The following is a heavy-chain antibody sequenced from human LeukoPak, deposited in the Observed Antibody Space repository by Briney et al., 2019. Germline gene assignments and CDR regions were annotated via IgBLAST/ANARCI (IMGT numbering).Heavy chain of an antibody. CDR3: ARGDSSSWSFKI. V-gene: IGHV4-30-4*01. CDR1: GGSLSSSDHY. D-gene: IGHD6-13*01. CDR2: IYYSGTT. J-gene: IGHJ4*02. Sequence: SETLSLTCTVSGGSLSSSDHYWSWIRQPPGKGLEWIAYIYYSGTTYYNPSLKSRVSISVDTSKNQLSLKLSSVTAADTAVYYCARGDSSSWSFKIWGQGTLVTVSS.